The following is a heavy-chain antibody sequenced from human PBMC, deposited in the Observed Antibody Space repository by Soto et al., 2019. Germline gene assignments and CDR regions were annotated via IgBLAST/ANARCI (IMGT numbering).Heavy chain of an antibody. D-gene: IGHD2-2*01. V-gene: IGHV3-23*01. J-gene: IGHJ3*01. CDR1: GFTFRTFP. CDR2: ISGSGGNT. Sequence: PGGSLRLSCAASGFTFRTFPLSWFRQAPGKGLEWVSAISGSGGNTYYGDAVKGRFTISRDNFKNTLYLQMNSLRAEDTAVYYCAKDVCSSTSCIAVNWGQGTRVTVSS. CDR3: AKDVCSSTSCIAVN.